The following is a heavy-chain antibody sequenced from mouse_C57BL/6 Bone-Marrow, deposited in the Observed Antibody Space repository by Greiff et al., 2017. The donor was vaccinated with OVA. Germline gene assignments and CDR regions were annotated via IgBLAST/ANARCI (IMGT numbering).Heavy chain of an antibody. CDR2: IWSGGST. J-gene: IGHJ4*01. D-gene: IGHD2-1*01. V-gene: IGHV2-2*01. CDR3: ARRCYYGNSYSMDD. CDR1: GFSLTSYG. Sequence: QVQLKESGPGLVQPSQSLSITCTVSGFSLTSYGVHWVRQSPGKGLEWLGVIWSGGSTDYNAAFISRLSIRKDNSKSQVFFKMNSLQADDTAIYYCARRCYYGNSYSMDDWGQGTSVTVSS.